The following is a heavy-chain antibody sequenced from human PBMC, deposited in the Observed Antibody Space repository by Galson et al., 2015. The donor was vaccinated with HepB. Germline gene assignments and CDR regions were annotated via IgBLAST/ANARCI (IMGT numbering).Heavy chain of an antibody. CDR3: ARADAAGPGIGEY. V-gene: IGHV3-21*01. Sequence: SLRLSCAVSGITFSSYSMNWVRQAPGKGLEWVSSISHSSTYIYYAASVKGRFTISRDNAKNSLYLQMNSLRADDTAVYYCARADAAGPGIGEYWGQGTLVTVSS. CDR1: GITFSSYS. J-gene: IGHJ4*02. CDR2: ISHSSTYI. D-gene: IGHD3-10*01.